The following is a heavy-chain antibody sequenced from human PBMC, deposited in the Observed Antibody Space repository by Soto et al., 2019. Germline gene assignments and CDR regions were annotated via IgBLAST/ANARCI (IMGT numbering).Heavy chain of an antibody. CDR3: VRDQDTYGQAVFDS. Sequence: GGSLRLSCAASGFSFSSYTMHWVRQTPGKGLEWVSVISHDGGGKYYADSVKGRFTISRDNAKNTLFLQMNSLRVDDTALYFCVRDQDTYGQAVFDSWGQGTLVTVSS. CDR2: ISHDGGGK. D-gene: IGHD2-15*01. CDR1: GFSFSSYT. J-gene: IGHJ4*02. V-gene: IGHV3-30*14.